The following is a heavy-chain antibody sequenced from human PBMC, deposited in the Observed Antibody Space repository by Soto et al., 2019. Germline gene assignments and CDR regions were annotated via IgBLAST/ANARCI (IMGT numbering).Heavy chain of an antibody. J-gene: IGHJ4*02. CDR1: GGSNIRDGYY. CDR3: ARATPAGSADF. Sequence: SETLSLTCTVSGGSNIRDGYYLSWILQHPGKGLEWIAYISYSGSSYSNSSLKSRVTIAADTSKNQFSLRLTSVTAADTAVYFCARATPAGSADFWGQGTLVTVSS. CDR2: ISYSGSS. D-gene: IGHD2-2*01. V-gene: IGHV4-31*03.